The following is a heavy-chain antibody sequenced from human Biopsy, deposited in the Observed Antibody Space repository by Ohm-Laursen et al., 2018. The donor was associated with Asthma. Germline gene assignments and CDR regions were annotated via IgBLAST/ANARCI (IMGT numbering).Heavy chain of an antibody. D-gene: IGHD3-9*01. J-gene: IGHJ3*01. CDR1: GYNFIGFA. Sequence: ASVKVSCKASGYNFIGFAINWVRQAPGQRLEWMGWVNTGNGDTKYSQKFQGRVTITRDTSASTAYMELRSLRSEDTATYYCARTYYDFLTGQVKDVFGVWGQGTMVTVSS. CDR2: VNTGNGDT. CDR3: ARTYYDFLTGQVKDVFGV. V-gene: IGHV1-3*04.